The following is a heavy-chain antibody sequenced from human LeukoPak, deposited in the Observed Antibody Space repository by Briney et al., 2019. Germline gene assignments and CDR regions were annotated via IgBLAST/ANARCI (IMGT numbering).Heavy chain of an antibody. CDR1: GYTFTSYG. CDR2: INPNSGGT. J-gene: IGHJ4*02. D-gene: IGHD5-12*01. CDR3: ARARTTSGYGLFGY. V-gene: IGHV1-2*02. Sequence: ASVKVSCKASGYTFTSYGISWVRQAPGQGLEWMGWINPNSGGTNYAQKFQGRVTMTRDTSISTAYMELSRLRSDDTAVYYCARARTTSGYGLFGYWGQGTLVTVSS.